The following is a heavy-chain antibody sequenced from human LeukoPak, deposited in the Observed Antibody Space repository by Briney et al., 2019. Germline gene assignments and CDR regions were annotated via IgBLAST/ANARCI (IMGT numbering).Heavy chain of an antibody. V-gene: IGHV1-2*02. CDR2: INPNSGGT. D-gene: IGHD6-19*01. CDR3: AAVAGENYYYYYMDV. J-gene: IGHJ6*03. CDR1: GYTFTGYY. Sequence: ASVKVSCKASGYTFTGYYMHWVRQAPGQGLEWMGWINPNSGGTNYAQKFQGRVTMTRDTSISTAYMELSRLRSDDTAVYYCAAVAGENYYYYYMDVWGKGTTVTVSS.